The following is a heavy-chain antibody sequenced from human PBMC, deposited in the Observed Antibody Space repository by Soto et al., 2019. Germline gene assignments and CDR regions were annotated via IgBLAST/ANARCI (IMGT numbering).Heavy chain of an antibody. CDR1: GFTVGNNY. Sequence: EVHLVESGGGLIQPGGSLRLSCAASGFTVGNNYMNWVRQAPGKGLEWVSLMYSGGGTYYADSVKGRFTMSRDSSKNTLYLQLNSLTAEDTAMYYCTTSPSAGVWGQGTTVTVSS. D-gene: IGHD6-13*01. CDR2: MYSGGGT. J-gene: IGHJ6*02. V-gene: IGHV3-53*01. CDR3: TTSPSAGV.